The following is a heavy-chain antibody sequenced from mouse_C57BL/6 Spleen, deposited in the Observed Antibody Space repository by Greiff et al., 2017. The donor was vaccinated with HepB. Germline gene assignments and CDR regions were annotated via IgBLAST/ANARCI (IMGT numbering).Heavy chain of an antibody. J-gene: IGHJ1*03. CDR2: IHPNSGST. CDR3: ASPYDYDGYWYFDV. CDR1: GYTFTSYW. D-gene: IGHD2-4*01. Sequence: VQLQQPGAELVKPGASVKLSCKASGYTFTSYWMHWVKQRPGQGLEWIGMIHPNSGSTNYNEKFKSKATLTVDKSSSTAYMQLSSLTSEDSAVYYCASPYDYDGYWYFDVWGTGTTVTVSS. V-gene: IGHV1-64*01.